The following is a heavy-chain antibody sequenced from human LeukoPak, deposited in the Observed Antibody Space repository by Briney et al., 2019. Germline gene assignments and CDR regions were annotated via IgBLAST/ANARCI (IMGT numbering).Heavy chain of an antibody. CDR3: ARDRGRNSFDY. Sequence: GGSLRLSCAASGFTFSSYEMNWVRQAPGKGLEWVSYISSSGSTIYYADSVKGRFTISRDNAKNSLYLQMNNLRAEDTAVYYCARDRGRNSFDYWGQGTLVSVSS. D-gene: IGHD1-14*01. J-gene: IGHJ4*02. CDR1: GFTFSSYE. V-gene: IGHV3-48*03. CDR2: ISSSGSTI.